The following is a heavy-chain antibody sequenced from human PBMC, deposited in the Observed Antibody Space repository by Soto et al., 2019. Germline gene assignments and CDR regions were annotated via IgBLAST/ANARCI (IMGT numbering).Heavy chain of an antibody. CDR3: ARDSGTVTILEGFAP. CDR2: ISSSSSTI. D-gene: IGHD4-4*01. J-gene: IGHJ5*02. CDR1: GFTFSSFS. Sequence: GGSLRLSCAASGFTFSSFSMNWVRQAPGKGLEWVSYISSSSSTIYYADSVKGRFTISRDNAKNSLYLQMNSLRAEDTAVYYWARDSGTVTILEGFAPWGKGTLVTVSP. V-gene: IGHV3-48*01.